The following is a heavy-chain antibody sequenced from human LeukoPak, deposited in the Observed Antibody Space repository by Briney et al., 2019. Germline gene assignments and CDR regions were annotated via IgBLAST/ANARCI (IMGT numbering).Heavy chain of an antibody. CDR1: GFTFSTYS. CDR3: VRVAVGGTRTFDI. CDR2: VLSDGSRI. D-gene: IGHD4-23*01. Sequence: GGSLRLSCAASGFTFSTYSMHWVRQAPGKGLVWVSRVLSDGSRITYADSVKGRFTISRDNAKNTLYLQMDSLRAEDTAVYYCVRVAVGGTRTFDIWGQGTAVTVSS. V-gene: IGHV3-74*03. J-gene: IGHJ3*02.